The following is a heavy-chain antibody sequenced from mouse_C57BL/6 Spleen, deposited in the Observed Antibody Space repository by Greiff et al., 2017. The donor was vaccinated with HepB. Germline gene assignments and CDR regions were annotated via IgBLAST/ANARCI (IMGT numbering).Heavy chain of an antibody. CDR3: ARSPYYYGSSYWYFDV. J-gene: IGHJ1*03. CDR2: IYPNSGGT. D-gene: IGHD1-1*01. CDR1: GYTFTSYW. V-gene: IGHV1-72*01. Sequence: HLHQPVAELVKPGASVKLSCKASGYTFTSYWMHWVKQRPGRGLEWIGRIYPNSGGTKYNEKFKSKATLTVDKPSSTAYMQLSSLTSEDSAVYYCARSPYYYGSSYWYFDVWGTGTTVTVSS.